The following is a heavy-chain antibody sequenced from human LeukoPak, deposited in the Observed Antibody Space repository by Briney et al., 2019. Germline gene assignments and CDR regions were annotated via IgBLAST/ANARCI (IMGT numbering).Heavy chain of an antibody. J-gene: IGHJ4*02. Sequence: GGSLRLSCTASGFTFKDYAVYWVRQAPGKGLEWVSGISWNSGTTDYADSVKGRFTVSRDNAKDSLYYCAKDQGRYVSKYYFDYWGRGTLVTVSS. D-gene: IGHD2/OR15-2a*01. CDR3: Y. CDR2: ISWNSGTT. V-gene: IGHV3-9*01. CDR1: GFTFKDYA.